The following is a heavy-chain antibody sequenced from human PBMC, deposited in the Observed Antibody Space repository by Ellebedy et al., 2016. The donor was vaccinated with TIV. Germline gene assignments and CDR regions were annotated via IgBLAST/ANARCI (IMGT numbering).Heavy chain of an antibody. J-gene: IGHJ4*02. CDR3: ALFYYDTSGYTDSCGY. D-gene: IGHD3-22*01. CDR2: INSDGSSP. CDR1: GFTFSGYW. V-gene: IGHV3-74*01. Sequence: GESLKISCAASGFTFSGYWMHWVRPAPGKGLVWVSRINSDGSSPRFADSVKGRFTVSRDNAKNTLYLQLNSRRAEDTAVYYCALFYYDTSGYTDSCGYWGQGTLVTVSS.